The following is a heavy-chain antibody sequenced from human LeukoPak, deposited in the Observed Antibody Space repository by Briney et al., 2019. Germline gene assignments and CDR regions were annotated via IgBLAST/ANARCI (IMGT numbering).Heavy chain of an antibody. CDR1: GNSLTELP. J-gene: IGHJ3*02. V-gene: IGHV1-2*02. Sequence: GASVKVSCKVSGNSLTELPMHWVRQAPGQGLEWMGWINPNSGGTNYAQKFQGRVTMTRDTSISTAYMELSRLRSDDTAVYYCARDRGSYFSDAFDIWGQGTMVTVSS. D-gene: IGHD1-26*01. CDR3: ARDRGSYFSDAFDI. CDR2: INPNSGGT.